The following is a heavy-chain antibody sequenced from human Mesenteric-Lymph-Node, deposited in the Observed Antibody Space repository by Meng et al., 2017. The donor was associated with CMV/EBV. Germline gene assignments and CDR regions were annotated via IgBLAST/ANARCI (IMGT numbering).Heavy chain of an antibody. CDR3: TGDSVSNPNLDY. Sequence: RVGGGGGLVQPGGSLRLSCAASGFNVRDKYMSWVRQAPGKGLEWVCIIYRGDNTYYIDSVKDRFTVSRDNSKNTMYLQMNSLRVEDTAVYYCTGDSVSNPNLDYWGQGTLVTVSS. CDR1: GFNVRDKY. D-gene: IGHD3-10*01. V-gene: IGHV3-66*01. CDR2: IYRGDNT. J-gene: IGHJ4*02.